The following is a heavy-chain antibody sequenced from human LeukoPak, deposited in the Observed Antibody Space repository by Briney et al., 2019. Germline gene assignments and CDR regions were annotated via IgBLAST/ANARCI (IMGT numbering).Heavy chain of an antibody. CDR1: GGSFSGYY. D-gene: IGHD2-15*01. CDR2: INHSGST. J-gene: IGHJ6*02. V-gene: IGHV4-34*01. Sequence: KPSETLSLTCAVYGGSFSGYYWSWIRQPPGKGLEWIGEINHSGSTNYNPSLKSRVTISVDTSKNQFSLKLSSVTAADTAVYYCARNRRLGGKNCSGARCRTYYYYGMDVWGQGTTVTVSS. CDR3: ARNRRLGGKNCSGARCRTYYYYGMDV.